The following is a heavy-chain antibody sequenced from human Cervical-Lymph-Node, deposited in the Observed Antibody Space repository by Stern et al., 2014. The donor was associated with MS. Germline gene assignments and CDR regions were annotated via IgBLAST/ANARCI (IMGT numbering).Heavy chain of an antibody. D-gene: IGHD2-2*01. CDR1: GGSFMNYA. J-gene: IGHJ4*02. Sequence: QVQLVQSGPEVKKPGSSVKVSCEASGGSFMNYAITWVRQAPGQGPEWMGDISPLFSTSNYAQKFQGRVTITADKSTTTAYMEVNSLTSEDTAVYYCAGPRYAFWGQGTLVIVS. CDR2: ISPLFSTS. V-gene: IGHV1-69*06. CDR3: AGPRYAF.